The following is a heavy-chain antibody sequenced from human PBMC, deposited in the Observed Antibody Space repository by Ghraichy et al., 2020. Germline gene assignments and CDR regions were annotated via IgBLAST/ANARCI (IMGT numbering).Heavy chain of an antibody. CDR3: AVLASHGVDV. J-gene: IGHJ6*02. CDR2: IYYSGSA. Sequence: SETLYLTCTVSGGSISSGSYSWTRIRQPPGKGLEWIGYIYYSGSAFYNPSLKSRVAISLDRFYNNRFSLKLSSVTAADTAVYYCAVLASHGVDVWGQGTTVTVTS. V-gene: IGHV4-30-2*01. CDR1: GGSISSGSYS. D-gene: IGHD3-3*01.